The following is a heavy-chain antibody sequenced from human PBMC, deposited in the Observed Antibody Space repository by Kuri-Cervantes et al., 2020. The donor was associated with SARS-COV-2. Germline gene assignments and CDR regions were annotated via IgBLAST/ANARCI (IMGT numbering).Heavy chain of an antibody. CDR1: GFTVSSNY. CDR3: ARARGPDAFDI. V-gene: IGHV3-53*01. Sequence: GGSLRLSCAASGFTVSSNYMSWVRQAPGKGLEWVSVIYSGGSTYYADSVKGRFTISRDNSKNTLYLQMNSLRAEDTAVYYCARARGPDAFDIWGQGTMVTDSS. J-gene: IGHJ3*02. CDR2: IYSGGST.